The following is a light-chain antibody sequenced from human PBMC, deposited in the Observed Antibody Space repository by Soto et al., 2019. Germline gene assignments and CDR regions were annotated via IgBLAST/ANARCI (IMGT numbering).Light chain of an antibody. CDR1: QSVSSN. CDR2: GAS. V-gene: IGKV3-15*01. CDR3: QQYGSSIKT. Sequence: ETVMTQSPATLSVSPGERATLSCRTSQSVSSNLAWYQQKPGQAPRLLIYGASTRATGIPSRFSGSGSGTEFTLTISTLQSEDFAVYYCQQYGSSIKTFGQGTKVDIK. J-gene: IGKJ1*01.